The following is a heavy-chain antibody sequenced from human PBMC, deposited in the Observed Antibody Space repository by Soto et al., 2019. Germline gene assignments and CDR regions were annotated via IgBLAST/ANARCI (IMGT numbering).Heavy chain of an antibody. V-gene: IGHV6-1*01. Sequence: SHTLSLTCAISGYSVSSNSAAWNWIRQSPSRGLEWLGRTYYRSKWYNDYAVSVKSRITINPDTSKNQLSLQLNSVTPEDTAVYYCARGALYSSSWYIGGSYYYYGMDVWGQGTTVTVSS. CDR2: TYYRSKWYN. CDR3: ARGALYSSSWYIGGSYYYYGMDV. CDR1: GYSVSSNSAA. J-gene: IGHJ6*02. D-gene: IGHD6-13*01.